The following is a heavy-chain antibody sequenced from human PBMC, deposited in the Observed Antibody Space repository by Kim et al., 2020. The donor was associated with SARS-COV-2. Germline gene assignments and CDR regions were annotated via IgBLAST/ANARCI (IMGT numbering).Heavy chain of an antibody. CDR2: INPNSGGT. CDR3: ASGSGDYSPEY. CDR1: GYTFTDYH. D-gene: IGHD1-26*01. J-gene: IGHJ4*02. V-gene: IGHV1-2*02. Sequence: ASVKVSCKASGYTFTDYHMHWVRQAPGQGLEWMGWINPNSGGTYYVQKFQGRVTMTRDTSISTAYMEVNRVTSDDTAVDYCASGSGDYSPEYWGQGTLVT.